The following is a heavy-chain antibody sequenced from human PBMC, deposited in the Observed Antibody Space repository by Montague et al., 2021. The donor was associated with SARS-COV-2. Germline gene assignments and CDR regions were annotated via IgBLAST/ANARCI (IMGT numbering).Heavy chain of an antibody. D-gene: IGHD4-17*01. V-gene: IGHV4-61*02. J-gene: IGHJ6*02. Sequence: TLSLTCTVSGGSIRSGSYYWSWIRQPAGKGLERIGRIYSSGSTNYNPSLKSRVTMSVDTSKNQFSLKVSSVTAADTAVYYCARDYGDYSYYYGLDDWGQGTTVTVSS. CDR3: ARDYGDYSYYYGLDD. CDR1: GGSIRSGSYY. CDR2: IYSSGST.